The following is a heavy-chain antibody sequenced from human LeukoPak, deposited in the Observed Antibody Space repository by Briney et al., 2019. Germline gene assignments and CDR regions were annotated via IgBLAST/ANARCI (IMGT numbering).Heavy chain of an antibody. D-gene: IGHD3-9*01. V-gene: IGHV4-59*01. CDR1: GGSISYYY. Sequence: SETLSLTCTVSGGSISYYYWSWIRQPPGKRLEWIGYIYYIGSANYNPSLKSRVTISVDTSKNQFSLKLSSVTAADTAVYYCARSRGTYYDILTGPYGMDVWGQGTTVTVSS. CDR2: IYYIGSA. J-gene: IGHJ6*02. CDR3: ARSRGTYYDILTGPYGMDV.